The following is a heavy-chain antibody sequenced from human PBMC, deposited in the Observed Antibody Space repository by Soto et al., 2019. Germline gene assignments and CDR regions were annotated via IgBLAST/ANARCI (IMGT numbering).Heavy chain of an antibody. J-gene: IGHJ3*02. CDR2: ISGSGSTI. CDR1: GFTFSSYE. Sequence: PGGSLRLSCAASGFTFSSYEMNWVRQAPGKGLEWVSYISGSGSTIYYADSVKGRFTISRDNAKNSLYLQMNSLRAEDTAVYYCARGFLTAAFDIWGQGTMVTVSS. V-gene: IGHV3-48*03. CDR3: ARGFLTAAFDI. D-gene: IGHD3-9*01.